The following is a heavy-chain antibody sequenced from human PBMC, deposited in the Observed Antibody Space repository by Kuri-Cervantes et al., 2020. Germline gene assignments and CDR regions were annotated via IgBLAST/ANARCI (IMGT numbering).Heavy chain of an antibody. D-gene: IGHD3-10*01. CDR1: GFTFSSYG. CDR2: IWYDGSNK. V-gene: IGHV3-33*08. CDR3: ARDMVRGVIDY. J-gene: IGHJ4*02. Sequence: GESLKISCAASGFTFSSYGMHWVRQAPGKGLEWVAVIWYDGSNKYYADSVKGRFTISRDNSKNTLYLQMSSLRAEDTAVYYCARDMVRGVIDYWGQGTLVTVSS.